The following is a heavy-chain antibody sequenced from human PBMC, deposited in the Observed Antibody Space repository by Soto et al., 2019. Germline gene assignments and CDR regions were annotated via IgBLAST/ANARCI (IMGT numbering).Heavy chain of an antibody. CDR1: GFTFSSYA. D-gene: IGHD6-6*01. CDR2: ISYDGSNK. J-gene: IGHJ4*02. V-gene: IGHV3-30-3*01. CDR3: ARGISVRSSSFDY. Sequence: GSLRLSCAASGFTFSSYAMHWVRQAPGKGLEWVAVISYDGSNKYYADSVKGRFTISRDNSKNTLYLQMNSLRAEDTAVYYCARGISVRSSSFDYWGQGTLVTVSS.